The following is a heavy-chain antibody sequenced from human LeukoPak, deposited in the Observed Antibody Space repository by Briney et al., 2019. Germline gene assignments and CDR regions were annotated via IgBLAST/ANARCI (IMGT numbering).Heavy chain of an antibody. CDR2: INPNSGGT. D-gene: IGHD6-19*01. CDR1: GYTFTGYY. J-gene: IGHJ4*02. V-gene: IGHV1-2*02. CDR3: ARDLSPYYFHSSGWYPGLSDY. Sequence: ASVKVSCKASGYTFTGYYMHWARQAPGQGLEWMGWINPNSGGTNYAQKFQGRVTMTRDTSISTAYMELSRLRSDDTAVYYCARDLSPYYFHSSGWYPGLSDYWGQGTLVTVSS.